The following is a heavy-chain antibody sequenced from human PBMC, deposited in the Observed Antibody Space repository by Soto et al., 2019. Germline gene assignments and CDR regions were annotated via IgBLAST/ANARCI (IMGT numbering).Heavy chain of an antibody. CDR3: AALPAGG. CDR2: VYYGEPT. CDR1: GDSVTSRDYY. Sequence: QVQLQESGPRLVTPSQTLSLTCCVSGDSVTSRDYYWSWIRQAPGKGLEVIGYVYYGEPTSYNSALKSRSLISLDTSKNQFTLTLSSVTATDTAVYFCAALPAGGWGQGYLVTVSS. V-gene: IGHV4-30-4*01. J-gene: IGHJ4*02.